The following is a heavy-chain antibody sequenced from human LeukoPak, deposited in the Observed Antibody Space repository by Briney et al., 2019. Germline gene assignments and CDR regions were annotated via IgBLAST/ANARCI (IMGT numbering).Heavy chain of an antibody. D-gene: IGHD6-13*01. Sequence: GASVKVSCKASGYTFTSYAMNWVRQAPGQGLEWMGWINTNTGNPTYAQGFTGRFVFSLDTSVSTAYLQISSLKAEDTAVYYCAREGESSSWYVGSSFDYWGQGTLVTVSS. V-gene: IGHV7-4-1*02. CDR2: INTNTGNP. CDR1: GYTFTSYA. J-gene: IGHJ4*02. CDR3: AREGESSSWYVGSSFDY.